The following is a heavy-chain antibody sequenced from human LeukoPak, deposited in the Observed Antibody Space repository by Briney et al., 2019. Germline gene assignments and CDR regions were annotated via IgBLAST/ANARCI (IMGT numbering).Heavy chain of an antibody. V-gene: IGHV3-11*04. J-gene: IGHJ6*03. CDR2: ISSSGSTI. CDR3: ARESRIDYYYYYMDV. CDR1: GFTFSDYY. D-gene: IGHD3-16*02. Sequence: GGSLRLSCAASGFTFSDYYMSWIRQAPGKGLEWVSYISSSGSTIYYADSVKGRFTISRDNAKNSLYLQMNSLRAEDTAVYYCARESRIDYYYYYMDVWGKGTTVTVSS.